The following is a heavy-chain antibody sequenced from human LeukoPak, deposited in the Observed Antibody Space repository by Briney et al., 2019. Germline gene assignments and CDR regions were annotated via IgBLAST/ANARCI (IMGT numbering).Heavy chain of an antibody. Sequence: PSETLSLTCTVSGGSISSYYWSWIRQPPGKGLEWIGYIYYSGSTNYNPSLKSRVTISVDTSKNQFSLKLSSVTAADTAVYYCARDGDTSSPTRGYYGMDVWGQGTTVTVSS. CDR2: IYYSGST. D-gene: IGHD5-18*01. CDR1: GGSISSYY. CDR3: ARDGDTSSPTRGYYGMDV. V-gene: IGHV4-59*12. J-gene: IGHJ6*02.